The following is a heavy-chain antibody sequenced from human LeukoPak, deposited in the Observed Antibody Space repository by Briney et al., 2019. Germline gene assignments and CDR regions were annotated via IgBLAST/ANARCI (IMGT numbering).Heavy chain of an antibody. CDR3: ARESPGSGSSVSGSSPYYFES. J-gene: IGHJ4*02. CDR1: GLTVSRNY. CDR2: IYSDGTT. V-gene: IGHV3-53*01. D-gene: IGHD3-10*01. Sequence: GRSLRLSCAASGLTVSRNYVNWVRQAPGKGLEWVSIIYSDGTTHYADSLKGRFTISRDSSKNTLYLQMNSLRAEDTAVYYCARESPGSGSSVSGSSPYYFESWGQGTLVTVSS.